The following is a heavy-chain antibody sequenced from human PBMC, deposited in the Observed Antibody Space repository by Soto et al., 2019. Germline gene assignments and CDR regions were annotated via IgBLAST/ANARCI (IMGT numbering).Heavy chain of an antibody. CDR2: ISYDGSNK. V-gene: IGHV3-30*18. Sequence: QVQLVESGGGVVQPGRSLRLSCAASGFTFSNYGMHWVRQAPGKGLEWVAVISYDGSNKYYADLVKGRFTISRENSKNTLYLQMNRLRAEETAVYYCAKDGIEYSSGWYAPSLDYWGQGTLGTVSS. J-gene: IGHJ4*02. CDR3: AKDGIEYSSGWYAPSLDY. CDR1: GFTFSNYG. D-gene: IGHD6-19*01.